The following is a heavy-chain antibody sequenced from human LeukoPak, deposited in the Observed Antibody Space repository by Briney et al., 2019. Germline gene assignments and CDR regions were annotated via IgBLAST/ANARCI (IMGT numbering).Heavy chain of an antibody. Sequence: ASVKVSCKASGYSFTAYYIHWVRQAPGQGLEWMGWINPNSGGTNYAQKFQGRVTMTRDTSISTAYMELFSLTPDDTAMYYCARGGSSANVQGRYFDYWGQGPLVSVSS. CDR2: INPNSGGT. J-gene: IGHJ4*02. CDR3: ARGGSSANVQGRYFDY. V-gene: IGHV1-2*02. CDR1: GYSFTAYY. D-gene: IGHD2-2*01.